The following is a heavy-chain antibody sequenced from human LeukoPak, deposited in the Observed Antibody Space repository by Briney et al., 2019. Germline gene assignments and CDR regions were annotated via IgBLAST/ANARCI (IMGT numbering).Heavy chain of an antibody. CDR2: ISSSRNTI. J-gene: IGHJ6*03. V-gene: IGHV3-48*01. Sequence: GSLRLPCAASGFTFNNYNMNWVRQAPGKGLQWVSFISSSRNTIYYADSVKGRFTISRDNAENSLYLQMNSLRAEDTAVYYCARAYSTYHMDVWGKGTTVTVSS. CDR1: GFTFNNYN. CDR3: ARAYSTYHMDV. D-gene: IGHD4-11*01.